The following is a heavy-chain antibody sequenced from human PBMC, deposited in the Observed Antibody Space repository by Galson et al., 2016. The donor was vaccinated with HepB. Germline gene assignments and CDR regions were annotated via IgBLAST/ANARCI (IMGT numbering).Heavy chain of an antibody. CDR3: ARLLRQTEY. D-gene: IGHD1-14*01. J-gene: IGHJ4*02. V-gene: IGHV4-61*03. CDR1: GGSVGSGSYY. CDR2: VQYSGTT. Sequence: ETLSLTCSVSGGSVGSGSYYWSWIRQSPGKGLEMLGYVQYSGTTNYNPSLKSRVTISVAPSKTHFSLTLTSVTAADTAVYYCARLLRQTEYWGQGTLVTVSS.